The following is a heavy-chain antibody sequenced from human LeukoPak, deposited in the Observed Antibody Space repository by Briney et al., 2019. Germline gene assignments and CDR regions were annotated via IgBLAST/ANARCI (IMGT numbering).Heavy chain of an antibody. D-gene: IGHD6-19*01. CDR3: AKHSSGWYEFDY. Sequence: SETLSLTCTVSGGSISSYYWSWIRQPPGKGLEWIGYIYYSGSTNYNPSLKSRVTISVDTSKNQFSLKLSSVTAADTAAYYCAKHSSGWYEFDYWGQGTLVTVSS. V-gene: IGHV4-59*01. CDR2: IYYSGST. CDR1: GGSISSYY. J-gene: IGHJ4*02.